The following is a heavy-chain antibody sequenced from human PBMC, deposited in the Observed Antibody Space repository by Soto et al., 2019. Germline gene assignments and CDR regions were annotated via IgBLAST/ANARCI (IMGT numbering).Heavy chain of an antibody. CDR1: GYTFTSYG. CDR3: ARGEDVLLFDY. J-gene: IGHJ4*02. CDR2: ISAYIGTT. Sequence: QVQLVQSGAEVKRPGASVKVSCKASGYTFTSYGISWVRQDPGQGLEWMGWISAYIGTTIYAQKLQSRVTMTTDTSTSTAYMELRSLRADDTAVYYCARGEDVLLFDYWGQGTLVTVSS. V-gene: IGHV1-18*01. D-gene: IGHD3-10*01.